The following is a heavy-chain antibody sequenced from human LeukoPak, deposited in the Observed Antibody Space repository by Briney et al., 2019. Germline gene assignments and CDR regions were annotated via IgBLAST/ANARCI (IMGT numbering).Heavy chain of an antibody. CDR3: ARGGWFGQLLPNNY. D-gene: IGHD3-10*01. V-gene: IGHV3-33*01. CDR2: IWHDGSNK. Sequence: GGSQRLSCAASGFTFSSYAMHWVRQAPGKGLECVAVIWHDGSNKYYTDSVKGRFTISRDNSQNTLYLQMNNLRAEDTAVYYCARGGWFGQLLPNNYWGQGTLVTVSS. J-gene: IGHJ4*02. CDR1: GFTFSSYA.